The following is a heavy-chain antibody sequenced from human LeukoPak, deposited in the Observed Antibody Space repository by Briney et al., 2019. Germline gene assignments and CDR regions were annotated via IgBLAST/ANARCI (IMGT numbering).Heavy chain of an antibody. J-gene: IGHJ4*02. Sequence: GGSLRLSCAASGFTFSDHYMDWVRQAPGKGLEWVGRTTDKANSYTTEYAASVKDRFTMSRDDSKNSVYLQMNSLKIEDTAVYYCARVGNSGGYYHPLDYWGQGTLVTVSS. CDR1: GFTFSDHY. CDR2: TTDKANSYTT. CDR3: ARVGNSGGYYHPLDY. D-gene: IGHD3-22*01. V-gene: IGHV3-72*01.